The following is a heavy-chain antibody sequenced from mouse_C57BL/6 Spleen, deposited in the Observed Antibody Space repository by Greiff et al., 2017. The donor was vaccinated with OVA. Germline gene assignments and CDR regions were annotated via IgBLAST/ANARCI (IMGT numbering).Heavy chain of an antibody. V-gene: IGHV1-55*01. CDR2: IYPGSGST. CDR3: ARVSYDGYSFDY. D-gene: IGHD2-3*01. J-gene: IGHJ2*01. CDR1: GYTFTSYW. Sequence: VQLQQSGAELVKPGASVKMSCKASGYTFTSYWITWVKQRPGQGLEWIGDIYPGSGSTNYNEKFKSKATLTVDTSSSTAYMQLSSLTSEDSAVYYCARVSYDGYSFDYWGQGTTLTVSS.